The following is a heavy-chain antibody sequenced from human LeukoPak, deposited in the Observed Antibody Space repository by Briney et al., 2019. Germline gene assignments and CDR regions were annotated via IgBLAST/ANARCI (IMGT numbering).Heavy chain of an antibody. Sequence: GASVKVSCKASGGTFSSYAISWVRQAPGQGLEWMGGIIPIFGTANYAQKFQGRVTITADESTSTAYMELSSLRSEDTAVYCCALELERRMRPLFDYWGQGTLVTVSS. CDR2: IIPIFGTA. CDR1: GGTFSSYA. CDR3: ALELERRMRPLFDY. J-gene: IGHJ4*02. D-gene: IGHD1-1*01. V-gene: IGHV1-69*13.